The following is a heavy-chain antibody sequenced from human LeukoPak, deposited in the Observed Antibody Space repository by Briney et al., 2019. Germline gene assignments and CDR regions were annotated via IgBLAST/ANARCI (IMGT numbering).Heavy chain of an antibody. D-gene: IGHD5-18*01. J-gene: IGHJ4*02. CDR1: GYGFSSYW. V-gene: IGHV5-51*01. CDR2: ICPGDSDT. Sequence: GESLKISCKGSGYGFSSYWIGWVRQMPGKGLEYMGIICPGDSDTRYSQSLQGQVTISADKSITTAYLQWSSLKASDTAMYYCASRVDTAMGDYWGQGTLVTVSS. CDR3: ASRVDTAMGDY.